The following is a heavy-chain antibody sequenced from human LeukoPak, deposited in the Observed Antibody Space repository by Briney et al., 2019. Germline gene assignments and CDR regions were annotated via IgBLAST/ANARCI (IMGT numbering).Heavy chain of an antibody. D-gene: IGHD6-19*01. Sequence: PGGSLRLSCAASGFTFSSYWMSWVRQAPGKGLEWVANIKQDGSEKYYVDSAKGRFTISRDNAKNSLYLQMNSLRAEDTAVYYCARRGSGWSGHFDYWGQGTLVTVSS. CDR2: IKQDGSEK. CDR3: ARRGSGWSGHFDY. J-gene: IGHJ4*02. CDR1: GFTFSSYW. V-gene: IGHV3-7*05.